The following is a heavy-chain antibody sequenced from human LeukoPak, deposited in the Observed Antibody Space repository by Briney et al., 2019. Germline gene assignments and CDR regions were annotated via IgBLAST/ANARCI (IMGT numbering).Heavy chain of an antibody. D-gene: IGHD1-26*01. CDR2: IYYIGST. Sequence: CIWYIYYIGSTTYTPSLKSRVTISVETSKNQFSLMLISVTAADTAVYYCARLHSGSTFDYWGQGTLVTVSS. V-gene: IGHV4-61*07. J-gene: IGHJ4*02. CDR3: ARLHSGSTFDY.